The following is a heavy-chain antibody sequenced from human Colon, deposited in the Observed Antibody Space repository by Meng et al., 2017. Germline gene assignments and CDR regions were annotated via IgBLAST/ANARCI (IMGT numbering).Heavy chain of an antibody. CDR3: ARATVAGDGAIDY. Sequence: QVRLQESGPGLVKPSETLSLTCTVSGGSISSSSYYWGWIRHPPGKGLEWIGSIYYSGSTYYNPSLKSRVTISVDTSKNQFSLKLSSVTAADTAVYYCARATVAGDGAIDYWGQGTLVTVSS. D-gene: IGHD6-19*01. V-gene: IGHV4-39*07. CDR1: GGSISSSSYY. CDR2: IYYSGST. J-gene: IGHJ4*02.